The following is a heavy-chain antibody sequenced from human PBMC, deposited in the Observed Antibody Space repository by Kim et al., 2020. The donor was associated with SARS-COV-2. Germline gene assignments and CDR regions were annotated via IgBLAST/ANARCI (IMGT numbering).Heavy chain of an antibody. V-gene: IGHV3-48*02. D-gene: IGHD3-9*01. CDR1: GFTFSSYS. CDR3: ATRYFDWLPDYYYYYGMDV. Sequence: GGSLRLSCAASGFTFSSYSMNWVRQAPGKGLEWVSYISSSSSTIYYADSVKGRFTISRDNAKNSLYLQMNSLRDEDTAVYYCATRYFDWLPDYYYYYGMDVWGQGTTVTVSS. J-gene: IGHJ6*02. CDR2: ISSSSSTI.